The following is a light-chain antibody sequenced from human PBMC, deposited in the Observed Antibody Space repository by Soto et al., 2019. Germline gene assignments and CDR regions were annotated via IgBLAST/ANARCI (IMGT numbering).Light chain of an antibody. J-gene: IGLJ2*01. V-gene: IGLV1-47*02. CDR2: SNN. CDR1: SSNIGSNY. CDR3: AAWTDSLSGVV. Sequence: QSVLTQPPSASGTPGQRVTISCTGSSSNIGSNYVYWYQQLPATAPKLLIYSNNQRPSGVPDRFSGSKSGTSASLAISGLRAEDEADYYCAAWTDSLSGVVFGGGTKLTVL.